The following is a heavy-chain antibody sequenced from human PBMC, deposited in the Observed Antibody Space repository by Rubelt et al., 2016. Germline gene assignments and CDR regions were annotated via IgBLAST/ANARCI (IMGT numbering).Heavy chain of an antibody. V-gene: IGHV3-33*01. D-gene: IGHD3-10*01. CDR3: ASTTRVRGVIRSYYYYYYMDV. CDR2: IWYDGSNK. J-gene: IGHJ6*03. Sequence: IHWVRQAPGKGLEWVAVIWYDGSNKYYADSVKGRFTISRDNSKNTLYLQMNSLRAEDTAVYYCASTTRVRGVIRSYYYYYYMDVWGKGTTVTVSS.